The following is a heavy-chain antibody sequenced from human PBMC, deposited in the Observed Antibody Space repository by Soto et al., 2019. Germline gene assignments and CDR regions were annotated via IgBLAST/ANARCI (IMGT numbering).Heavy chain of an antibody. CDR2: IYYSGST. CDR1: GGSISSYY. V-gene: IGHV4-59*01. J-gene: IGHJ6*03. CDR3: ARVWAYYDILTGPQYYYYMDV. D-gene: IGHD3-9*01. Sequence: SSETLSLTCTVSGGSISSYYWSWIRQTPGKELEWIGYIYYSGSTNYNPSLKSRVTMSVDTTKNQFSLKLSSVTAADTAIYYCARVWAYYDILTGPQYYYYMDVWGTGTTVTVSS.